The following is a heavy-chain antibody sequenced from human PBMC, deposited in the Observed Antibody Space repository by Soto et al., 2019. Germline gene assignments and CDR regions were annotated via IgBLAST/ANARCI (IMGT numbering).Heavy chain of an antibody. J-gene: IGHJ4*02. CDR2: INPNSGGT. CDR3: ARVYAATFFYYFDY. CDR1: GYTFTAYY. D-gene: IGHD1-26*01. Sequence: GASVKVSCKASGYTFTAYYIHWVRQAPGQGLEWMGWINPNSGGTHYAQKFQGRVTMTGDTSLSTAYMELTSLRSDDTAVYYCARVYAATFFYYFDYWGQGTLVTVSS. V-gene: IGHV1-2*02.